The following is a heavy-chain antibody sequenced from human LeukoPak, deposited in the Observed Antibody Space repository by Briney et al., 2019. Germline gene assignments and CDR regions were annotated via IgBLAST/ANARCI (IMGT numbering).Heavy chain of an antibody. D-gene: IGHD2-15*01. CDR2: ISSNGGST. CDR3: ARTPHYCSGGSCYLGAFDY. J-gene: IGHJ4*02. CDR1: GFTFSSYA. Sequence: GGSLRLSCAASGFTFSSYAMHWVRQAPGKGLEYVSAISSNGGSTYYANSVKGRFTISRDNSKNTLYLQMGSLRAEDMAVYYCARTPHYCSGGSCYLGAFDYWGQGTLVTVSS. V-gene: IGHV3-64*01.